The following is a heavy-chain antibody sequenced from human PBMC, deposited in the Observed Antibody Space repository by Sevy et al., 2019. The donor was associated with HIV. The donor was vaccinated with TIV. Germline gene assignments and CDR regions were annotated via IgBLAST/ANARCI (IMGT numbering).Heavy chain of an antibody. Sequence: GGSLRLSCVASGFTFSSFEMNWVRQAPGKGLEWVSVIYSGGSTYYADSVKGRFIISRDNSKNTVYLQMNSLRAEDTAVYYCARERSGAYERYFYGMDVWGQGTTVTVSS. V-gene: IGHV3-53*01. J-gene: IGHJ6*02. CDR2: IYSGGST. CDR3: ARERSGAYERYFYGMDV. D-gene: IGHD6-19*01. CDR1: GFTFSSFE.